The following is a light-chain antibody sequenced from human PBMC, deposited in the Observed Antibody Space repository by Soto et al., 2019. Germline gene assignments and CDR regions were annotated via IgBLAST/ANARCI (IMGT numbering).Light chain of an antibody. CDR1: QDISKY. V-gene: IGKV1-33*01. Sequence: DIQMTQSPSSLSASVGDRVTITCQASQDISKYLNWYQQKPGKAPKLLIYVASNLEIGVPSRFSGSGFGTYFTFIISSLQPEVITIYYCQQYDNLPRNTFGQGTKLDIK. J-gene: IGKJ2*01. CDR3: QQYDNLPRNT. CDR2: VAS.